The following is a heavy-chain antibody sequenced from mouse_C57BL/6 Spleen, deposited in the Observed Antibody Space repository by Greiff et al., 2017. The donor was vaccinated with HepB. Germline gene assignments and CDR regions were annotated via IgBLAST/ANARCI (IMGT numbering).Heavy chain of an antibody. Sequence: EVQLMESGGGLVQPGGSLKLSCAASGFTFSDYGMAWVRQAPRKGPEWVAFISNLAYSIYYADTVTGRFTISRENAKNTLYLEMSSLRSEDTAMYYCARVDGYFDYWGQGTTLTVSS. J-gene: IGHJ2*01. CDR3: ARVDGYFDY. CDR2: ISNLAYSI. CDR1: GFTFSDYG. D-gene: IGHD2-3*01. V-gene: IGHV5-15*01.